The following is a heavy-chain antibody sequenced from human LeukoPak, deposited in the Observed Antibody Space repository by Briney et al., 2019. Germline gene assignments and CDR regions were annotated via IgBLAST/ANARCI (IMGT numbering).Heavy chain of an antibody. CDR2: IYTSGST. V-gene: IGHV4-61*02. Sequence: SETLSLTCTVSGGSISSGSYYWSWIRQPAGKGLEWIGRIYTSGSTNYNPSLKSRVTISVDTSKNQFSLKLSSVTAADTAVYYCARAGPFGNWFDPWGQGTLVTVSS. CDR1: GGSISSGSYY. D-gene: IGHD3-10*01. CDR3: ARAGPFGNWFDP. J-gene: IGHJ5*02.